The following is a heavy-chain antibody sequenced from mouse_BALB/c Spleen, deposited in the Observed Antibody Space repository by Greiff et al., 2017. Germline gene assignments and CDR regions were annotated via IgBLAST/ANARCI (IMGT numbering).Heavy chain of an antibody. CDR3: TREKTYFDY. CDR1: GFTFSSYT. J-gene: IGHJ2*01. V-gene: IGHV5-6-4*01. Sequence: EVKLVESGGGLVKPGGSLKLSCAASGFTFSSYTMSWVRQTPEKRLEWVATISSGGSYTYYPDSVKGRFTISRDNAKNTLYLQMSSLKSEDTAMYYCTREKTYFDYWGQGTTLTVSS. CDR2: ISSGGSYT.